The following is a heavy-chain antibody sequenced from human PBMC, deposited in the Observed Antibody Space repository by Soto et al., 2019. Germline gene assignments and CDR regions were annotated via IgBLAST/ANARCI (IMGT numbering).Heavy chain of an antibody. CDR1: GGSISSSNC. D-gene: IGHD6-13*01. CDR3: ARREIPAGVADY. CDR2: IYHSGST. V-gene: IGHV4-4*02. Sequence: QVQLQESGPGLVKPSGTLSLTCAVSGGSISSSNCWSWVRQPPGTGLEWIGEIYHSGSTNYNPSRKCRITISVDKAKNQFSLKLSSVTAPHTAEEYCARREIPAGVADYWGQGTLVTVSS. J-gene: IGHJ4*02.